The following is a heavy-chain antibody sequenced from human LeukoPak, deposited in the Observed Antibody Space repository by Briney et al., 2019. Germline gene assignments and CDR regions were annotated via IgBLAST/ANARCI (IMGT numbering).Heavy chain of an antibody. Sequence: GGSLTLSCAASGFTFSSYSMNWVRQAPGKGLEWVSYIRSSSSNIYYADSVKGRFTISRDNDNNSLYLQMNSLRDEDTAVYYCARRKRYGYSSGWYSYYFDYWGQGTLVTVSS. CDR1: GFTFSSYS. CDR2: IRSSSSNI. V-gene: IGHV3-48*02. CDR3: ARRKRYGYSSGWYSYYFDY. J-gene: IGHJ4*02. D-gene: IGHD6-19*01.